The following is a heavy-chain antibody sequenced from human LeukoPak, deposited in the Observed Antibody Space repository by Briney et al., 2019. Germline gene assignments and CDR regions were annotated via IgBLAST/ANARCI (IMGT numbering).Heavy chain of an antibody. V-gene: IGHV3-23*01. CDR3: AKGIGSAWRAGDY. CDR1: GFTFSSYA. D-gene: IGHD6-19*01. J-gene: IGHJ4*02. Sequence: GGSLRLSCAASGFTFSSYAMSWVRQAPGKGLEWVSAISGSGGSTYYADSVKGRFTISRDNSKNTLHLQMNSLRADDTAVYYCAKGIGSAWRAGDYWGQGTLVTVSS. CDR2: ISGSGGST.